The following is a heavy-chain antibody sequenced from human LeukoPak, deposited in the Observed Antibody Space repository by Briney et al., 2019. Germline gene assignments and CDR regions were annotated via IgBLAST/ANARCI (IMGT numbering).Heavy chain of an antibody. Sequence: SETLSLTCTVSGGSISGFYWGWIRQPPGKGLEWIGFIYYSGSANYNPSLKSRVTMSVDMSKNQFSLKLSSVTAADTAFYYCARDRDSSGWFDYWGQGALVTVSS. J-gene: IGHJ4*02. CDR3: ARDRDSSGWFDY. V-gene: IGHV4-59*01. CDR2: IYYSGSA. CDR1: GGSISGFY. D-gene: IGHD6-19*01.